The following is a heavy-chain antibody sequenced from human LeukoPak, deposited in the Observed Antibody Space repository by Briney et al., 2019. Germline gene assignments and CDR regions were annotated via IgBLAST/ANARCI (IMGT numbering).Heavy chain of an antibody. J-gene: IGHJ3*02. CDR1: GGSISSYY. V-gene: IGHV4-59*01. CDR2: IYYSGST. Sequence: SQTLSLTCTVSGGSISSYYWSWIRQPPGKGLEWIGYIYYSGSTNFNPSLKSRVTISVDTSKNQFSLKLSSVTAADTAVYYCARDSSQPYYDFWSGYSGAFDIWGQGTMVTVSS. D-gene: IGHD3-3*01. CDR3: ARDSSQPYYDFWSGYSGAFDI.